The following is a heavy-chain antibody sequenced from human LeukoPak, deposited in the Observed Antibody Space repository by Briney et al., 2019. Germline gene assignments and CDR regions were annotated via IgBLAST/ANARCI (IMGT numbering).Heavy chain of an antibody. J-gene: IGHJ4*02. V-gene: IGHV4-59*01. D-gene: IGHD4-17*01. CDR3: ARGDNGVDH. CDR2: IYYIGTT. CDR1: GGSIRYSF. Sequence: SETLSLTCTVSGGSIRYSFWPWIRQPPGEGLEWIGYIYYIGTTNYNPSLKSRVTISLDTSKNQFSLKLSSVTAADTAVYYCARGDNGVDHWGQGTLVTVSS.